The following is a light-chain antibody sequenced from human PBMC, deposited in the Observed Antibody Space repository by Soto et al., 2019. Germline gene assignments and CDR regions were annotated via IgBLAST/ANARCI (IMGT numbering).Light chain of an antibody. CDR2: GNT. Sequence: QSFLTQPPSVSGAPGQRVTISCTGSSSNIGAGYDVHWYQHLPGTAPKLLIFGNTNRPSGVPDRLSGSRSGTSASLAITGLQAEDEADYYCQSHDSSLSGFYVFGTGTKVTVL. CDR3: QSHDSSLSGFYV. J-gene: IGLJ1*01. CDR1: SSNIGAGYD. V-gene: IGLV1-40*01.